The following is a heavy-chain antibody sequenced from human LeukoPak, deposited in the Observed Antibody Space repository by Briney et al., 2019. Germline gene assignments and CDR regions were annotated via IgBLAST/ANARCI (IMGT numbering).Heavy chain of an antibody. D-gene: IGHD3-10*01. CDR1: GGSISSGGYS. CDR2: IYHSGST. J-gene: IGHJ5*02. V-gene: IGHV4-30-2*01. CDR3: AREYYYGSGSFNWFDP. Sequence: PSETLSLTCAVSGGSISSGGYSWSWIRQPPGKGLEWIGYIYHSGSTYYNPSLKSRVTISVDWSKNQFSLKLSSVTAADTAVYYCAREYYYGSGSFNWFDPWGQGTLVTVSS.